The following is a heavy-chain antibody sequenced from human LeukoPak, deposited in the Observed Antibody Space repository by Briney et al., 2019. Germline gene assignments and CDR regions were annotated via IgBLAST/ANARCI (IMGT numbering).Heavy chain of an antibody. J-gene: IGHJ6*03. V-gene: IGHV1-69*01. CDR3: ARRPGGRSGYYPLEDYYYYYYMDV. D-gene: IGHD3-22*01. CDR1: GGTFSSYA. CDR2: IIPIFGTA. Sequence: GASVKVSCKASGGTFSSYAISWVRQAPGQGLEWMGGIIPIFGTANYAQKFQGRVTITADESTSTAYMELSSLRSDDTAVYYCARRPGGRSGYYPLEDYYYYYYMDVWGKGTTVTVSS.